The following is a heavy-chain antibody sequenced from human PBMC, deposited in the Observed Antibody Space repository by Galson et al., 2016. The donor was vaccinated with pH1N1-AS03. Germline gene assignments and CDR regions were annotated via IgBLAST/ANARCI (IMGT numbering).Heavy chain of an antibody. CDR2: INAGNGNT. CDR1: GYTFISYV. V-gene: IGHV1-3*01. J-gene: IGHJ6*02. CDR3: ARGRGSYGMDV. D-gene: IGHD1-26*01. Sequence: SVKVSCKASGYTFISYVMHWVRQAPGQRLEWMGWINAGNGNTTYSQSFQGRVTITRDTSASKAYMALSSLRSEDTAVYYYARGRGSYGMDVWGQGTTVTVSS.